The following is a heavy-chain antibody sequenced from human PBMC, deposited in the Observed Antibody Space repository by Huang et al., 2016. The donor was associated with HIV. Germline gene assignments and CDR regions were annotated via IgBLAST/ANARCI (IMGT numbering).Heavy chain of an antibody. J-gene: IGHJ4*02. Sequence: QVQMIQSGADVKKPGASVKVSCRVVSGYTRSELAMHWVRPAPGKGLEWMVGFDPEKGKIVYAKKFQGRVTMTEDTSTDTAYLEMRNLRSEDTAMYFCTAGDFGDYEPLDYWGQGALITVTS. V-gene: IGHV1-24*01. CDR2: FDPEKGKI. D-gene: IGHD4-17*01. CDR3: TAGDFGDYEPLDY. CDR1: GYTRSELA.